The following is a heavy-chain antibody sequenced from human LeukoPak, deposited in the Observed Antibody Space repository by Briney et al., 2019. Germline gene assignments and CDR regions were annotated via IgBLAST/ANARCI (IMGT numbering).Heavy chain of an antibody. Sequence: PSETLSLTCTVSGGSLSSSSYYWGWIRPPPGKGLEWIGSIYYSGSTYYNPSLKSRATISVDTSKNQFSLKLSSVTAADTAVYYCARLPYSSSQYFDYWGQGTLVTVSS. J-gene: IGHJ4*02. D-gene: IGHD6-13*01. CDR1: GGSLSSSSYY. CDR3: ARLPYSSSQYFDY. V-gene: IGHV4-39*01. CDR2: IYYSGST.